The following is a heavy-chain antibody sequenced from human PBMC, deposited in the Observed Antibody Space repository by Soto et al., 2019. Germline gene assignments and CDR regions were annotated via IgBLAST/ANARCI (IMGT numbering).Heavy chain of an antibody. J-gene: IGHJ5*02. CDR2: VYTSGYS. Sequence: VQLQESGPGLVKPSETLSLICTVSGGSISSDYLSWIRQPAGKGLEWIGRVYTSGYSNSNPSLTSRVTMSVDTSKKQFSLNLSSVTAADTAVYYCAREPTTAGTMNWFDPWGQGTLVTVSS. CDR1: GGSISSDY. D-gene: IGHD6-13*01. V-gene: IGHV4-4*07. CDR3: AREPTTAGTMNWFDP.